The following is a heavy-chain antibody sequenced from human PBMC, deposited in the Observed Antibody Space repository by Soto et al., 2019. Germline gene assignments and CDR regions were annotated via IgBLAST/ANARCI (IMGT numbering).Heavy chain of an antibody. V-gene: IGHV4-4*07. D-gene: IGHD6-13*01. Sequence: QVQLQESGPGLVKPSEALSLTCIVSGDSMTKYYWSWLRQPAGKGLGWLGRVYMSGSTNYNPSLKRRGAMSIDTSNNHFSLDLKSVTAADTAVYYCARTVGAAYYFDFWGEGALVTVSS. CDR3: ARTVGAAYYFDF. J-gene: IGHJ4*02. CDR2: VYMSGST. CDR1: GDSMTKYY.